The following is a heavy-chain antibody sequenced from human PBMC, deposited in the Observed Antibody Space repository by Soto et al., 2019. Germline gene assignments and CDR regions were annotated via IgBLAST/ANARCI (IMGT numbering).Heavy chain of an antibody. D-gene: IGHD2-2*02. Sequence: QEQLVESGGGVVQPGRSLRLSCAASGFTFSYYAIHWVRQAPGKGLEWVAVISSDGDNKSYVDSVRGRFTISRDNSKNTLYLQMNSLRAEDTAVYYCARDWCSSSTCYNSGLDVWGQGTTVTVSS. CDR3: ARDWCSSSTCYNSGLDV. J-gene: IGHJ6*02. V-gene: IGHV3-30-3*01. CDR1: GFTFSYYA. CDR2: ISSDGDNK.